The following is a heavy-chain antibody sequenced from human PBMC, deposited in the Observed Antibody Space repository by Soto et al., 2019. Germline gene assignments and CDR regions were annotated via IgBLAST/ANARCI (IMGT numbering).Heavy chain of an antibody. J-gene: IGHJ4*02. D-gene: IGHD3-16*01. Sequence: DVQLVESGGGLGRPGGSLRLSCTASGFTFSTAWMSWVRQAPGKGLEWVARIKSETDGGTRDHSALVEGRFTISRDYAKNTLNPQINSLKAEDTAVYYCTTYDFCWGSYVYRSAHWGQGTLVTVSS. CDR2: IKSETDGGTR. CDR3: TTYDFCWGSYVYRSAH. CDR1: GFTFSTAW. V-gene: IGHV3-15*01.